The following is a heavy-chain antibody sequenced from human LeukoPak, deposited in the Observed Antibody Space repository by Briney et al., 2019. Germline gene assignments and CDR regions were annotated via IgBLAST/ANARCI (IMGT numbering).Heavy chain of an antibody. D-gene: IGHD6-13*01. CDR1: GYTFTGYY. V-gene: IGHV1-2*02. CDR3: ARFSGYSSSWYYFDY. J-gene: IGHJ4*02. Sequence: SVKVSCKASGYTFTGYYMHWVRQAPGQGLEWMRWINPNSGGTNYAQKFQGRVTMTRDTSISTAYMELSRLRSDDTAVYYCARFSGYSSSWYYFDYWGQGTLVTVSS. CDR2: INPNSGGT.